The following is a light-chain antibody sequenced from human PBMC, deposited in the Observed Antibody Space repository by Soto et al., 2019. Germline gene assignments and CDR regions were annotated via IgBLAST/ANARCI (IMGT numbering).Light chain of an antibody. J-gene: IGLJ1*01. CDR2: EVS. V-gene: IGLV2-14*01. CDR3: SSYSSSSAIYV. Sequence: QSALTQPASVSGSPGQSINLSCTGTSSDVGGSNAVSQFQPHPGKAPKLMIFEVSDRPSGISNRFSGSKSGNTASLTISGLQAEYEDDYYCSSYSSSSAIYVFGSGTKLTVL. CDR1: SSDVGGSNA.